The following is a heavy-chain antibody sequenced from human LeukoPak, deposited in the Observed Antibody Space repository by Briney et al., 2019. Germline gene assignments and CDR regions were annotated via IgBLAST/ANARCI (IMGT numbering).Heavy chain of an antibody. CDR2: ISGSGGST. CDR1: GFTFSSYA. V-gene: IGHV3-23*01. Sequence: PGGSLRLSCAASGFTFSSYAMSWVRQAPGRGLEWVSAISGSGGSTYYAYSVKGRFTISRDKSKNTLSLQMNSLRAEDTAVYYCARVKVSSSSSSLFSCYGMDVWGQGTTVTVSS. J-gene: IGHJ6*02. D-gene: IGHD6-13*01. CDR3: ARVKVSSSSSSLFSCYGMDV.